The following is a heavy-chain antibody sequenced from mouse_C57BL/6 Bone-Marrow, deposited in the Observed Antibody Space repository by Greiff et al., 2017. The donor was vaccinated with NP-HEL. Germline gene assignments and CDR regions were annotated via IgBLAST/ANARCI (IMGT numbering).Heavy chain of an antibody. Sequence: VQLQQSGAELARPGASVKLSCTASGYTFTSYGISWVKQRTGQGLEWIGEIYPRSGNTYYNEKFKGKATLTADKSSNTAYMELRSLTSEDTAVYFCALYCYGNCPMAYWGQGTLVTVSA. CDR3: ALYCYGNCPMAY. CDR1: GYTFTSYG. D-gene: IGHD1-1*01. J-gene: IGHJ3*01. V-gene: IGHV1-81*01. CDR2: IYPRSGNT.